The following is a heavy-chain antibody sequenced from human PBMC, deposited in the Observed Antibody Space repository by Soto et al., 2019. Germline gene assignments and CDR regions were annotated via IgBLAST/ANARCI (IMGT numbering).Heavy chain of an antibody. V-gene: IGHV4-59*01. Sequence: SETLSLTCTVAGVSISNSYWSWIRQSPEKGLEXIXXXFXSXXXKXXXXLQGRVTISLDASKNQFFLQLTSVTAADSAVYFCARVRTLSTLDYWGQGTLLTVSS. CDR2: XFXSXXX. J-gene: IGHJ4*02. CDR1: GVSISNSY. CDR3: ARVRTLSTLDY.